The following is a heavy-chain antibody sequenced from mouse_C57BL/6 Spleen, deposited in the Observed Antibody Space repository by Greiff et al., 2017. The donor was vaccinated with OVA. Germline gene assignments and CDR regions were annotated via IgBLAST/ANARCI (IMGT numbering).Heavy chain of an antibody. J-gene: IGHJ3*01. CDR2: IDPSDSYT. D-gene: IGHD4-1*01. CDR3: ARWGGTTAWFAY. V-gene: IGHV1-69*01. Sequence: QVQLQQPGAELVMPGASVKLSCKASGYTFTSYWMHWVKQRPGQGLEWIGEIDPSDSYTNYNQKFKGKSTLTVDKSSSTAYMQLSSLTSEDSAVYYCARWGGTTAWFAYWGQGTLVTVSA. CDR1: GYTFTSYW.